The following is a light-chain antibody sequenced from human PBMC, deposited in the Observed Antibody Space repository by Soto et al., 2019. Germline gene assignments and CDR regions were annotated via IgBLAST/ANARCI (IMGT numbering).Light chain of an antibody. Sequence: DIQMTQSPSSLSASVGDRVTITCQASQDISNYLNWYQQKPRKAPKLLIYDASNLETGVPSRFSRSPSGTHFTLSLNSLQPEDVATYYCQQYDTFPPFTFGPGTKEDIK. CDR2: DAS. V-gene: IGKV1-33*01. J-gene: IGKJ3*01. CDR1: QDISNY. CDR3: QQYDTFPPFT.